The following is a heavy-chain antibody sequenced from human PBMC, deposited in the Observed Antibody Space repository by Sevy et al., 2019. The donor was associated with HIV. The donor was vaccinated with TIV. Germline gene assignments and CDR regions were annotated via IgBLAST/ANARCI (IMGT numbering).Heavy chain of an antibody. D-gene: IGHD1-7*01. CDR1: GFTFSTYT. CDR3: ARDRRNYGGQYFDY. V-gene: IGHV3-21*01. CDR2: ISFSSNYI. J-gene: IGHJ4*02. Sequence: GESLKISCAASGFTFSTYTMNWVRQAPGKGLEWVSSISFSSNYIYYADSVKGRFTISRDNAKNSLYLQMNSLRAEDTAVYYCARDRRNYGGQYFDYWGQGTLVTVSS.